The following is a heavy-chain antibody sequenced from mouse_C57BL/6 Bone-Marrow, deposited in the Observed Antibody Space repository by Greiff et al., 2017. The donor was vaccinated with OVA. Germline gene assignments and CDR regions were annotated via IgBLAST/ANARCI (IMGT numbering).Heavy chain of an antibody. D-gene: IGHD1-1*01. Sequence: EVQLVESGGDLVKPGGSLKLSCAASGFTFSSYGMSWVRQTPDKRLEWVATISSGGSYTYYPDSVKGRVTISRDNAKHTLYLHMSSLKSEDTAMYYCASLVYYSSSCWGAMDYWGQGTSVTVSS. V-gene: IGHV5-6*01. CDR1: GFTFSSYG. J-gene: IGHJ4*01. CDR3: ASLVYYSSSCWGAMDY. CDR2: ISSGGSYT.